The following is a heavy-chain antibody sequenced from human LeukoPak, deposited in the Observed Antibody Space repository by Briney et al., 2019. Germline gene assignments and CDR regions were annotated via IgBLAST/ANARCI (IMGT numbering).Heavy chain of an antibody. D-gene: IGHD6-19*01. V-gene: IGHV4-4*02. J-gene: IGHJ4*02. Sequence: SETLSLTCAVSGGSISSSNWWSWVRQPPGKGLEWIGEIYHSGSTNYNPSLKSRVTISVDKSKNQFSLKLSSVTAADMAVYYCARVTLTAYSSGWYGTNPYYFDYWGQGTLVTVSS. CDR1: GGSISSSNW. CDR2: IYHSGST. CDR3: ARVTLTAYSSGWYGTNPYYFDY.